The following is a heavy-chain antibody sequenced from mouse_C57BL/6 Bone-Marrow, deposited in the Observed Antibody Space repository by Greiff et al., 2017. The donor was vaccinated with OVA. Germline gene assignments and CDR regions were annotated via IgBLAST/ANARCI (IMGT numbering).Heavy chain of an antibody. J-gene: IGHJ2*01. V-gene: IGHV1-61*01. Sequence: QVQLKESGAELVRPGSSVKLSCKASGYTFTSYWMDWVKQRPGQGLEWIGNIYPSDSETHYNQKFKDKATLTVDKSSSTAYMQLSSLTSDDSAVYYCARYGGFDYWGQGTTLTVSS. D-gene: IGHD1-1*01. CDR3: ARYGGFDY. CDR1: GYTFTSYW. CDR2: IYPSDSET.